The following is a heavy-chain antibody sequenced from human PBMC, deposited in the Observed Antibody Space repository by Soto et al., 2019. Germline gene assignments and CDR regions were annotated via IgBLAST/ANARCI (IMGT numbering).Heavy chain of an antibody. D-gene: IGHD2-21*01. V-gene: IGHV4-59*01. J-gene: IGHJ6*03. CDR1: GGSISSYY. CDR2: IYYSGST. CDR3: ARVQYCGGDCYSYYYYYYYMEV. Sequence: SETLSLTCTASGGSISSYYWSWIRQPPGKGLEWIGYIYYSGSTNYSPSLKSRVTISVDTSKNQFSLKLSSVTAADTAVYYCARVQYCGGDCYSYYYYYYYMEVWGKGTTVTVSS.